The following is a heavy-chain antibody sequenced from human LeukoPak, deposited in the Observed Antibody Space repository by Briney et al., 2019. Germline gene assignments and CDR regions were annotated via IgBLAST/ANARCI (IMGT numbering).Heavy chain of an antibody. D-gene: IGHD2-2*02. Sequence: GASVKVSCKASGYTFTSYGISWVRQAPGQGLEWMGWISAYNGNTNYAQKLQGRVTMTTDTSTSTAYMELRSLRSDDTAVYYCARVLPVCSSTSCYMYYFDYWGQGTLVTVSS. CDR3: ARVLPVCSSTSCYMYYFDY. CDR1: GYTFTSYG. J-gene: IGHJ4*02. V-gene: IGHV1-18*01. CDR2: ISAYNGNT.